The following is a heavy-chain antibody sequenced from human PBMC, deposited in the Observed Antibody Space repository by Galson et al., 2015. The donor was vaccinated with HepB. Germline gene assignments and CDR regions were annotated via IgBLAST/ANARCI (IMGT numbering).Heavy chain of an antibody. J-gene: IGHJ6*02. Sequence: SLRLSCAASGSILSSYSMNWVRQAPGKGLEWVSSMSSSTNYIYYADSVKGRFTVSIDNAKNSLFLQMNSLRAEDTAVYYCATNTQAAVMRASGMDVWGQGTAVTVSS. D-gene: IGHD2-2*01. CDR3: ATNTQAAVMRASGMDV. CDR2: MSSSTNYI. V-gene: IGHV3-21*01. CDR1: GSILSSYS.